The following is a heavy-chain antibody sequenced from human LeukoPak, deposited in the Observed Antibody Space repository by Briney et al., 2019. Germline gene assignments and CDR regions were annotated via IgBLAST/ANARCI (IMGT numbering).Heavy chain of an antibody. CDR3: ARQHSTYYYDSSGYYLRD. Sequence: GASVKVSCKASGGTFISYAISWVRQAPGQGLEWMGGIIPIFGTANYAQKFRGRVTITADESTSTAYMELSSLRSEDTAVYYCARQHSTYYYDSSGYYLRDWGQGTLVTVSS. CDR1: GGTFISYA. CDR2: IIPIFGTA. D-gene: IGHD3-22*01. J-gene: IGHJ4*02. V-gene: IGHV1-69*13.